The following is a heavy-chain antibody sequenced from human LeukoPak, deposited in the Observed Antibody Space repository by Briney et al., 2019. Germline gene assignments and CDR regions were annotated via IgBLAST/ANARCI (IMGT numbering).Heavy chain of an antibody. CDR1: GFIFRNYG. CDR2: IWYDGSNK. CDR3: ARGLRNTDTFDI. Sequence: GGSLRVSCAASGFIFRNYGMHCVRPAPGKGLAWVAVIWYDGSNKYYADSVQGRFTISRDNSKNTVYLQMNSLRAEDTAVYYCARGLRNTDTFDIWGQGTMVTVSS. V-gene: IGHV3-33*01. J-gene: IGHJ3*02.